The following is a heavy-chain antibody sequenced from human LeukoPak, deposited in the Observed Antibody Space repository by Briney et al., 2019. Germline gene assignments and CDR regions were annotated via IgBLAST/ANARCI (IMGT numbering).Heavy chain of an antibody. CDR1: GFTFSSYG. J-gene: IGHJ3*02. V-gene: IGHV3-53*01. CDR3: ARGSPTDAFDI. CDR2: IYSGGST. Sequence: PGRSLRLSCAASGFTFSSYGMHWVRQAPGKGLEWVSVIYSGGSTYYADSVKGRFTISRDNSKNTLYLQMNSLRAEDTAVYYCARGSPTDAFDIWGQGTMVTVSS.